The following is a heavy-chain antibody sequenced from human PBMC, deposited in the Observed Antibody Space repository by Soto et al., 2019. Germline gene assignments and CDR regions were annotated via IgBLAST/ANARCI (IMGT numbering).Heavy chain of an antibody. J-gene: IGHJ6*01. CDR3: AKDIGGLVGREGMDV. V-gene: IGHV3-9*01. D-gene: IGHD1-26*01. Sequence: EVQLVESGGGLVQPGRSLRLSCAASGFTFDDYAMHWVRQAPGKGLEWVSGISWNSGSIGYADSVKGRFTISRDNAKNSLYLQMNSLRAEDTALYYCAKDIGGLVGREGMDVW. CDR2: ISWNSGSI. CDR1: GFTFDDYA.